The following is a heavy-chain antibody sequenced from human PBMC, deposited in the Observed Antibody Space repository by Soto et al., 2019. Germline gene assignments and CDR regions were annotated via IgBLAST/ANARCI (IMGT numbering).Heavy chain of an antibody. CDR2: IYYSGST. V-gene: IGHV4-59*01. CDR3: ATSIGRFLEWAGDYYYYMDV. D-gene: IGHD3-3*01. CDR1: GGSISSYY. J-gene: IGHJ6*03. Sequence: SETRSLTCTVSGGSISSYYWSWIRQPPGKGLEWIGYIYYSGSTNYNPSLKSRVTISVDTSKNQFSLKLSSVTAADTAVYYCATSIGRFLEWAGDYYYYMDVWGKGTTVTVSS.